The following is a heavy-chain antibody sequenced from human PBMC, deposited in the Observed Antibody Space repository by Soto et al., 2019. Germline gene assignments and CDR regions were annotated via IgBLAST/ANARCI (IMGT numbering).Heavy chain of an antibody. V-gene: IGHV3-7*01. D-gene: IGHD3-3*01. CDR3: ASKIFGVYYGMDV. CDR1: GFTFSSYW. CDR2: IKQDGSEK. J-gene: IGHJ6*02. Sequence: GGSLRLSCAASGFTFSSYWMSWVRQAPGKGLEWVANIKQDGSEKYYVDSVKGRFTISRDNAKNSLYLQMNSLRAEDTAVYYCASKIFGVYYGMDVWGQGXTVTVSS.